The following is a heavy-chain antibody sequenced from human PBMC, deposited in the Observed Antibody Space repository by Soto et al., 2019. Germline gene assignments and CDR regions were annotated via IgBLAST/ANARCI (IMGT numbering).Heavy chain of an antibody. Sequence: GGSLRLSCTASGFTFGDYAMSWFRQAPGKGLEWVGFIRSKAYGGTTEYAASVKGRFTISRDDSKSIAYLQMNSLKTEDTAVYYCTRDDKYGREYQLLSYWGQGTLVTVSS. J-gene: IGHJ4*02. CDR3: TRDDKYGREYQLLSY. CDR2: IRSKAYGGTT. CDR1: GFTFGDYA. V-gene: IGHV3-49*03. D-gene: IGHD2-2*01.